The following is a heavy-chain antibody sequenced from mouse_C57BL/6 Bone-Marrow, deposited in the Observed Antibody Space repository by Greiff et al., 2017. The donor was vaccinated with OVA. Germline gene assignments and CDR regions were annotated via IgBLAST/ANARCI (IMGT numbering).Heavy chain of an antibody. CDR3: ARERWYHTRRFDY. V-gene: IGHV1-76*01. J-gene: IGHJ2*01. D-gene: IGHD2-1*01. Sequence: VQVVESGAELVRPGASVKLSCKASGYTFTDYYINWVKQRPGQGLEWMARIYPGSGNTYYNEKFKGKATLTAEKSSSTAYMQLSSLTSEDSAVYFCARERWYHTRRFDYWGQGTTLTVSS. CDR2: IYPGSGNT. CDR1: GYTFTDYY.